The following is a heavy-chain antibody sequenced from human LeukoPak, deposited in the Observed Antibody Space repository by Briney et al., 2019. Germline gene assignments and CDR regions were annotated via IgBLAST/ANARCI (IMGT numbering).Heavy chain of an antibody. CDR2: ITSSSTYI. CDR3: ARDPYSGNYGNDYYYYMDV. V-gene: IGHV3-21*06. Sequence: PGGSLRLSCAASGFTFSSYWMHWVRQAPGKGLDWISSITSSSTYIYYADSVKGRFTIFRDNAKNSLYLQMNSLSPDDTAVYFCARDPYSGNYGNDYYYYMDVWGKGTTVTISS. J-gene: IGHJ6*03. D-gene: IGHD1-26*01. CDR1: GFTFSSYW.